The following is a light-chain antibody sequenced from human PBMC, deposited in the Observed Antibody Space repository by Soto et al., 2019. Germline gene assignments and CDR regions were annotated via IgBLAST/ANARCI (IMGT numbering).Light chain of an antibody. CDR3: QRYNSNSRT. CDR2: DAS. V-gene: IGKV1-5*01. CDR1: QDIYNW. Sequence: DIQMTQSPSTLSASVGDRVTITCRASQDIYNWLAWYQQKPGEAPKFLIYDASILQSGVPSRFSGSGSGTEFTLTITSLQPEDFATYYCQRYNSNSRTFGHGTRVDFK. J-gene: IGKJ1*01.